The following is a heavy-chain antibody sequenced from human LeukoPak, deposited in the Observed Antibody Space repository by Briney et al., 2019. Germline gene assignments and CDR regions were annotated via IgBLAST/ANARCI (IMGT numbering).Heavy chain of an antibody. D-gene: IGHD1-1*01. J-gene: IGHJ3*02. CDR3: AREVIRNDEGAFDI. CDR2: IWYDEITK. Sequence: GGSLRLSCVASGFTFRSYGIHWVRQAPGKGLEWLAFIWYDEITKNYADSVKGRFTISRDNSKNTLYVQLNSLRPDDTAVYYCAREVIRNDEGAFDIWGQGTMVTVSS. CDR1: GFTFRSYG. V-gene: IGHV3-30*02.